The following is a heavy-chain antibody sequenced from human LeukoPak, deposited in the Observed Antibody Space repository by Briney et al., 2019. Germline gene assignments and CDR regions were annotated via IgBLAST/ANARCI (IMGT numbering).Heavy chain of an antibody. CDR1: GFTFSNYW. D-gene: IGHD6-13*01. J-gene: IGHJ6*02. CDR3: ARAGTVVVGGYGMDV. V-gene: IGHV3-7*01. Sequence: GGSLRLSCAASGFTFSNYWMSWVRQAPGKGLEWVANIKQDGSEKYYVDSVKGRFTISRDNAKNSLYLRMNSLRAEDTAVYYCARAGTVVVGGYGMDVWGQGTTVTVSS. CDR2: IKQDGSEK.